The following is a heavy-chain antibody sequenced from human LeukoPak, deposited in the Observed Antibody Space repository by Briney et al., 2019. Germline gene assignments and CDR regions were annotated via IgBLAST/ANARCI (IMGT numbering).Heavy chain of an antibody. J-gene: IGHJ4*02. D-gene: IGHD4-17*01. V-gene: IGHV3-21*01. Sequence: PGGSLRLSCAASGFTFSSYSMNWVRQAPGKGLEWVSSISSSSGYIYYADSVKGRFTISRDNAKNSLYLQMNSLRAEDTAVYYCARRGYGDYPIDYWGQGTLVTVSS. CDR2: ISSSSGYI. CDR1: GFTFSSYS. CDR3: ARRGYGDYPIDY.